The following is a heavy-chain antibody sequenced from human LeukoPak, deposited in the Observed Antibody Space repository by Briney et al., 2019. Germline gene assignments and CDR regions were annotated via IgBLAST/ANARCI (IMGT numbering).Heavy chain of an antibody. CDR3: ARDLRYYDFWSGYYSDAFDI. D-gene: IGHD3-3*01. CDR1: GGSISSINYY. Sequence: SQTLSLTCTVSGGSISSINYYWSWIRQPARKGLEWIGRVYTSGSTDYNPSLKSRVTISMDTSKNQFSLTLNSVTAADTAVYYCARDLRYYDFWSGYYSDAFDIWGQGTMVTVSS. CDR2: VYTSGST. V-gene: IGHV4-61*02. J-gene: IGHJ3*02.